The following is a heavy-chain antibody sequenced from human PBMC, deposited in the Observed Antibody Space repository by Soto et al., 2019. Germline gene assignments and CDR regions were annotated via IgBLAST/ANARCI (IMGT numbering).Heavy chain of an antibody. D-gene: IGHD3-16*01. CDR2: TYYRSKCYN. J-gene: IGHJ4*02. CDR3: ARESPYYESSDSYFDY. V-gene: IGHV6-1*01. CDR1: GHSVSGNSAA. Sequence: PSQTLSLTCAISGHSVSGNSAAWNWIRPSPSRGLEWLGRTYYRSKCYNDYAVSAKSRITVTPDTSKNQFSLHLNSVTPEDTAVYYCARESPYYESSDSYFDYWGQGALVTVSS.